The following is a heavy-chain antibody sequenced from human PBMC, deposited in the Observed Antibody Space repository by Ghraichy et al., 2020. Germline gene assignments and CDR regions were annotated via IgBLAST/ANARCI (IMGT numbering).Heavy chain of an antibody. D-gene: IGHD1-26*01. CDR2: ISYDGSNK. CDR3: AKGGSSHTWFDP. CDR1: GFTFSSYG. J-gene: IGHJ5*02. Sequence: GGSLRLSCAASGFTFSSYGMHWVRQAPGKGLEWVAVISYDGSNKYYADSVKGRFTISRDNSKNTLYLQMNSLRAEDTAVYYCAKGGSSHTWFDPWGQGTLVNVSS. V-gene: IGHV3-30*18.